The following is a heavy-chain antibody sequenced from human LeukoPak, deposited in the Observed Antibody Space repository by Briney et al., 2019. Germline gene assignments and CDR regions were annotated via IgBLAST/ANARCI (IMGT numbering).Heavy chain of an antibody. Sequence: GRSLRLSCAASGFSFSSYGMHWVRQAPGKGLEWVAVIWYDGSNKYYADSVKGRFTISRDNSKNTLYLQMNSLRAEDTAVYYCAKKSLVRQMGLYFDYWGQGTLVTVSS. CDR2: IWYDGSNK. CDR1: GFSFSSYG. CDR3: AKKSLVRQMGLYFDY. V-gene: IGHV3-33*06. D-gene: IGHD5-24*01. J-gene: IGHJ4*02.